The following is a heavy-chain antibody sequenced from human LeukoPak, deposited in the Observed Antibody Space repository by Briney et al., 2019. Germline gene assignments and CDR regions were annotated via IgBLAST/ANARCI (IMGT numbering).Heavy chain of an antibody. J-gene: IGHJ5*02. CDR1: GGSFSNYY. CDR3: ARGDSNLRRFDP. CDR2: IYHSGST. Sequence: PSETLSLTCAVYGGSFSNYYWSWIRQPPGKGLEWIGYIYHSGSTYYNPSLKSRVTISVDRSKNQFSLKLSSVTAADTAVYYCARGDSNLRRFDPWGQGTLVTVSS. V-gene: IGHV4-34*01. D-gene: IGHD4-4*01.